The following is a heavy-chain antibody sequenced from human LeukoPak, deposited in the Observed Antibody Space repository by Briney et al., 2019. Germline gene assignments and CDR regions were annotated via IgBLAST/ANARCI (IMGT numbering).Heavy chain of an antibody. D-gene: IGHD1-26*01. CDR2: IYNSGST. J-gene: IGHJ1*01. CDR3: ARDGTSRSIQH. V-gene: IGHV4-59*01. Sequence: SETLSLTCTVSGGSISNYFWSWIRQPPGKGLEWIGYIYNSGSTNYNPSLKSRVSISVDTSKNQFSLKLSSVTAADTAVYYCARDGTSRSIQHWGQGALVTVSS. CDR1: GGSISNYF.